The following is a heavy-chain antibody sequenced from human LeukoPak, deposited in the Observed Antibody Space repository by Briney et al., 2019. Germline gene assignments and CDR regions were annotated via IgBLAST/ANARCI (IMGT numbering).Heavy chain of an antibody. D-gene: IGHD2-15*01. CDR1: GFTFSSYS. CDR3: ATPIVVVVAAGGRDAFDI. CDR2: ISSSSSYI. J-gene: IGHJ3*02. V-gene: IGHV3-21*01. Sequence: GGSLRLSCEASGFTFSSYSMNWVRQAPGKGLEWVSSISSSSSYIYYADSVKGRFTISRDKAKNSLYLQMNSLRAEDTAVYYCATPIVVVVAAGGRDAFDIWGQGTMVTVSS.